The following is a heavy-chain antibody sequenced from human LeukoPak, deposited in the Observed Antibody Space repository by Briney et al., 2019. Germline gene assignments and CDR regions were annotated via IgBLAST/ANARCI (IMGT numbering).Heavy chain of an antibody. CDR3: ASTAIDPYDLWSGSYFDY. D-gene: IGHD3-3*01. CDR2: IYHSGST. Sequence: SETLSLTCAVSGYSISSGYYWGWIRQPPGKGLEWIGSIYHSGSTYYNPSLKSRVTISVDTSKNQFSLKLSSVTAADTAVYYCASTAIDPYDLWSGSYFDYWGQGTLVTVSS. CDR1: GYSISSGYY. J-gene: IGHJ4*02. V-gene: IGHV4-38-2*01.